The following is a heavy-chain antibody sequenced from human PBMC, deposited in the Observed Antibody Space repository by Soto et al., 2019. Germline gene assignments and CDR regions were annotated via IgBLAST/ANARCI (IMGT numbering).Heavy chain of an antibody. CDR1: GGSFSGYY. D-gene: IGHD6-19*01. Sequence: SQTLSLTCAVYGGSFSGYYWSWIRQPPGKGLEWIGEINHSGSTNYNPSLKSRVTISVDTSKNQFSLKLSSVTAADTAVYYCARARYIAVAAPQSGKIDYWGQGTLVTVSS. J-gene: IGHJ4*02. V-gene: IGHV4-34*01. CDR3: ARARYIAVAAPQSGKIDY. CDR2: INHSGST.